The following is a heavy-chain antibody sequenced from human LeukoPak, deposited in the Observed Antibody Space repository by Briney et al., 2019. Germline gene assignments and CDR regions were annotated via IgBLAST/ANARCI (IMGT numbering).Heavy chain of an antibody. CDR2: ITHSGSP. Sequence: SETLSLTCGVSSGSLSGYYWRWIRQPPGGGLEWLGEITHSGSPNYNPSLKSRVTISGDTSKKQFSLNLKSVTAADTGVYYCARGVDLWGRGTPVTVSA. CDR1: SGSLSGYY. CDR3: ARGVDL. V-gene: IGHV4-34*01. J-gene: IGHJ2*01.